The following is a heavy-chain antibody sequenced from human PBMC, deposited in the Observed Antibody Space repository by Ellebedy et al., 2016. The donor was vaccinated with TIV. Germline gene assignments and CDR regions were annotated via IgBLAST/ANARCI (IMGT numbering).Heavy chain of an antibody. CDR2: IWYDGSNK. CDR1: GFTFSSYG. J-gene: IGHJ3*02. V-gene: IGHV3-33*01. CDR3: ARDSYNSGSRHGAFDI. Sequence: GESLKISCAASGFTFSSYGMHWVRQAPGKGLEWVAVIWYDGSNKYYADSVKGRFTISRDNSKNTLYLQMNSLRAEDTAVYYCARDSYNSGSRHGAFDIWGQGTMVTVSS. D-gene: IGHD1-26*01.